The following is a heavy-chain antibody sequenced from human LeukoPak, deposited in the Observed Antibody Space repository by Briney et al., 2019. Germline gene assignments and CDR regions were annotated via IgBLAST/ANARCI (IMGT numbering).Heavy chain of an antibody. V-gene: IGHV3-48*03. CDR2: ISSSGTTI. CDR3: ARVGVVVAATGNLWFDP. D-gene: IGHD2-15*01. J-gene: IGHJ5*02. Sequence: GRSLRLSSAASGFTCSSYEMNCVRRAPGKGLDWHSYISSSGTTIYYADSVKGRFTISRDNAKNSLYLQMNSLRAEDTAVYYCARVGVVVAATGNLWFDPWGQGTLVTVSS. CDR1: GFTCSSYE.